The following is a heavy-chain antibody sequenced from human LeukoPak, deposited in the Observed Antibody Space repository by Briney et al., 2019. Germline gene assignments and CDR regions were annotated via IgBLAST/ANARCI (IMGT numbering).Heavy chain of an antibody. Sequence: GASVKVSCKASGGTFSSYAISWVRQAPGRGLEWMGGIIPIFGTANYAQKFQGRVTITTDESTSTAYMELSSLRSEDTAVYYCASLYSGSYSSDYWGQGTLVTVSS. J-gene: IGHJ4*02. D-gene: IGHD1-26*01. CDR2: IIPIFGTA. V-gene: IGHV1-69*05. CDR1: GGTFSSYA. CDR3: ASLYSGSYSSDY.